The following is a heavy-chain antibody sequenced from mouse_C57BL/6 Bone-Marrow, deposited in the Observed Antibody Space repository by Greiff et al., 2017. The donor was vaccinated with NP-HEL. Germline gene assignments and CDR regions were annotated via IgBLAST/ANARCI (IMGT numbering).Heavy chain of an antibody. CDR1: GYTFTNYW. J-gene: IGHJ4*01. CDR2: IYPGGGYT. Sequence: VQLQESGAELVRPGASVKMSCKASGYTFTNYWIGWVKQRPGNGLEWIGDIYPGGGYTNYNEKFKGKATLTADNSSSTAYMQFSSLTTEDSAIYYCASSPCYSVLMDYWGQGTAVTVSS. V-gene: IGHV1-63*01. D-gene: IGHD2-12*01. CDR3: ASSPCYSVLMDY.